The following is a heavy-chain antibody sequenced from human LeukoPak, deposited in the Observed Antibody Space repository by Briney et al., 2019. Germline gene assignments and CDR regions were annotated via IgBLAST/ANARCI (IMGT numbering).Heavy chain of an antibody. CDR3: AREGYGSGSYYNL. Sequence: ASVKVSCKASGYTFTSYGISWVRQAPGQGLEWMGIINPSGGSTSYAQKFQGRVTMTRDTSTRTAYMELSSLRSEDTAVYYCAREGYGSGSYYNLWGQGTLVTVSS. CDR2: INPSGGST. V-gene: IGHV1-46*01. CDR1: GYTFTSYG. D-gene: IGHD3-10*01. J-gene: IGHJ5*02.